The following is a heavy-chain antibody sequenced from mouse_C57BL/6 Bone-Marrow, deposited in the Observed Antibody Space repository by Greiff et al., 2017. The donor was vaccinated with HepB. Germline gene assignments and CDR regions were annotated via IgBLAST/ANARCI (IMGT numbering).Heavy chain of an antibody. Sequence: EVQLVESGEGLVKPGGSLKLSCAASGFTFSSYAMSWVRQTPEKRLEWVAYISSGGDYIYYADTVKGRFTISRANARNTLYLQMSSLKSEYTAMCSCTRDQPFYYYGSQFLYYPMDYWGQGTSVTVSS. D-gene: IGHD1-1*01. CDR2: ISSGGDYI. J-gene: IGHJ4*01. CDR3: TRDQPFYYYGSQFLYYPMDY. V-gene: IGHV5-9-1*02. CDR1: GFTFSSYA.